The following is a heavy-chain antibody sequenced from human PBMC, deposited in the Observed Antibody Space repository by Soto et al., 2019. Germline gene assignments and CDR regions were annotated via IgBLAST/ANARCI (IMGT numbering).Heavy chain of an antibody. CDR3: EKPSVGSSWYRDFDS. J-gene: IGHJ4*02. D-gene: IGHD6-13*01. CDR1: GFTFGDYA. V-gene: IGHV3-23*01. Sequence: GALVLTWSAPGFTFGDYALSWVRQAPGKGLEWISVISATGGSTYYADSVKGRFTISRDDSNNTVSLQMNTLRAEDSAAYYCEKPSVGSSWYRDFDSWGQGTPVTVYS. CDR2: ISATGGST.